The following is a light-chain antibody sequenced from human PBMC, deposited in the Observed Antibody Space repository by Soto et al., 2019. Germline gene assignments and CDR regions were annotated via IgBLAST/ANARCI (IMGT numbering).Light chain of an antibody. V-gene: IGLV2-23*01. Sequence: QAVLTQPASVSGSPGQSITISCTGTSSDVGSYNLVSWYQQHPGKAPKLMIYEGSKRPSGVSNRFSGSKSGNTASLTISGLQAEDEADYYCCSYAGGSLVFGGGTKLTVL. CDR3: CSYAGGSLV. J-gene: IGLJ2*01. CDR1: SSDVGSYNL. CDR2: EGS.